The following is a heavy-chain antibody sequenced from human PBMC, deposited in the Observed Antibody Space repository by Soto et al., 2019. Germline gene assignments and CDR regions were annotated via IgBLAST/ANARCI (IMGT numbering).Heavy chain of an antibody. CDR3: ARAPRDAIPDY. J-gene: IGHJ4*02. CDR2: VHYSGST. D-gene: IGHD2-2*01. Sequence: SETLSLTCTVSNGSISNYYWTWIRQPPGKGLEWTGFVHYSGSTNYNPSLKSRVTISLHTSKNQFSLKLSSVTTADTAVYYCARAPRDAIPDYWGQGTLVTVSS. CDR1: NGSISNYY. V-gene: IGHV4-59*01.